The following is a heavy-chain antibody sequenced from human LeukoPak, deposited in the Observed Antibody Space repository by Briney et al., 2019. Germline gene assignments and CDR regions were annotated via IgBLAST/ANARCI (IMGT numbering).Heavy chain of an antibody. J-gene: IGHJ4*02. Sequence: GGSLRLSCAASGFTFSGSAMHWVRQAPGKGLEWVANIKQDGSEKYYVDSVKGRFTISRDNAKNSLYLQMNSLRAEDTAVYYCARDSPHDYGDYLDYWGQGTLVTVSS. V-gene: IGHV3-7*01. CDR2: IKQDGSEK. CDR1: GFTFSGSA. D-gene: IGHD4-17*01. CDR3: ARDSPHDYGDYLDY.